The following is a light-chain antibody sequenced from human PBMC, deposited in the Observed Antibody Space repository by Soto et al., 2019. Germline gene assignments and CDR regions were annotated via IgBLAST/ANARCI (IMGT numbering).Light chain of an antibody. Sequence: EIVLTHSPRTLSLSPADRATLXGKTSQSVSSSYLAWYQQKPGQAPRLLIYGASSRATGIPDRFSGSGSGTDFTLTISRLEPEDFAVYYCQQYGSSPQTFGQGTKVDNK. V-gene: IGKV3-20*01. CDR1: QSVSSSY. CDR3: QQYGSSPQT. J-gene: IGKJ1*01. CDR2: GAS.